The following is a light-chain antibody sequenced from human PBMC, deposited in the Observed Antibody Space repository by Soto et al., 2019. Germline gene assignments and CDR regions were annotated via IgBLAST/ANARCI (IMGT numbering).Light chain of an antibody. J-gene: IGKJ1*01. CDR3: QHYNSYSEA. Sequence: DIKMNQSPSTLSGSVGDRVTITCRASQTISSWLAWYQQKPGKAPKLLIYKASTLKSGVPSRFSGSGSGTEFTLTISSLQPDDFATYYCQHYNSYSEAFGQGTNV. CDR1: QTISSW. CDR2: KAS. V-gene: IGKV1-5*03.